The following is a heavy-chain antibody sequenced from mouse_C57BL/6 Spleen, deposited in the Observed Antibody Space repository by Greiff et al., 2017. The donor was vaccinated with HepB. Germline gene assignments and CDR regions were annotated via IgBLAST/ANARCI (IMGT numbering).Heavy chain of an antibody. CDR1: GYTFTSYW. CDR3: ARGYYGSSYDWYFDV. Sequence: QVHVKQPGAELVKPGASVKMSCKASGYTFTSYWITWVKQRPGQGLEWIGDIYPGSGSTNYNEKFKSKATLTVDTSSSTAYMQLSSLTSEDSAVYYCARGYYGSSYDWYFDVWGTGTTVTVSS. V-gene: IGHV1-55*01. J-gene: IGHJ1*03. D-gene: IGHD1-1*01. CDR2: IYPGSGST.